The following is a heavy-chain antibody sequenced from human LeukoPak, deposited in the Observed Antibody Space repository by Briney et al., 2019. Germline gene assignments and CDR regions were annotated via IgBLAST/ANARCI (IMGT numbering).Heavy chain of an antibody. CDR1: SGSISSYY. V-gene: IGHV4-59*01. Sequence: PSATLSLTCTVSSGSISSYYWSWIRQPPGKGLEWIGYIYDCGSTDYNPSLKSRVTISVDTSENQFSLKLSSVTAADTAVYYCARSLTGNFDYWGQGTLVTVPS. D-gene: IGHD3-9*01. J-gene: IGHJ4*02. CDR3: ARSLTGNFDY. CDR2: IYDCGST.